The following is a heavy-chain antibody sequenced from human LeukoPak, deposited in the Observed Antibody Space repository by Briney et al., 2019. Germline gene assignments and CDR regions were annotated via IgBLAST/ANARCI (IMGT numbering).Heavy chain of an antibody. D-gene: IGHD5-18*01. CDR1: GFTFSSYW. J-gene: IGHJ4*02. Sequence: GGSLRLSCAASGFTFSSYWMSWVRQAPGKGLEWVSAISGSGGGTYYADSVKGRFTISRDSSKNTLYLQMNSLRAEDTAVYYCAKGQQLWLTDFDYWGQGTLVTVSS. CDR3: AKGQQLWLTDFDY. CDR2: ISGSGGGT. V-gene: IGHV3-23*01.